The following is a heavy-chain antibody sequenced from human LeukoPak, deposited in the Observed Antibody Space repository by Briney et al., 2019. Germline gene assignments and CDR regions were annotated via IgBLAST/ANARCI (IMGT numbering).Heavy chain of an antibody. CDR2: ISSSSSYI. V-gene: IGHV3-21*01. CDR3: ASRGTMAGYSLDY. CDR1: GFTLSSYS. D-gene: IGHD3-9*01. J-gene: IGHJ4*02. Sequence: GGSLRLSCAASGFTLSSYSMNWVRQAPGKGLEWVSSISSSSSYIYYADSVKGRFTISRDNAKNSLYLQMNSLRAEDTAVYYCASRGTMAGYSLDYWGQGTLVTVSS.